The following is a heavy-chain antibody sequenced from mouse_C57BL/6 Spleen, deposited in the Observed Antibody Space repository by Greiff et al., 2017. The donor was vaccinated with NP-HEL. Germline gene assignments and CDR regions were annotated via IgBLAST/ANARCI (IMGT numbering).Heavy chain of an antibody. D-gene: IGHD1-1*01. CDR1: GYTFTSYW. Sequence: QVQLQQPGAELVMPGASVKLSCKASGYTFTSYWMHWVKQRPGQGLEWIGEIDPSDSYTNYNQKFKGKSTLTVDKSSSTAYMQLSSLTSEDSAVYYCARGSPYGSSLYYYAMDYWGQVTSVTVSS. V-gene: IGHV1-69*01. J-gene: IGHJ4*01. CDR2: IDPSDSYT. CDR3: ARGSPYGSSLYYYAMDY.